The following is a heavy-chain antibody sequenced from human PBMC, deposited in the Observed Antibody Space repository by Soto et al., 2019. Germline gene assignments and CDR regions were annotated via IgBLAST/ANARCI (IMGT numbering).Heavy chain of an antibody. D-gene: IGHD2-2*01. CDR2: LYYNTNT. CDR3: ARTYCTTTSCQAHGMDV. CDR1: GGSANSGSYY. J-gene: IGHJ6*02. Sequence: QVQLQESGPGLVKPSETLSLTCTVSGGSANSGSYYWTWIRQPPGKGLEWIGYLYYNTNTNYNPSLKSRVTISVDTSKNQFSLKLSSVTAADTAVYYCARTYCTTTSCQAHGMDVWGQGTTVTVSS. V-gene: IGHV4-61*01.